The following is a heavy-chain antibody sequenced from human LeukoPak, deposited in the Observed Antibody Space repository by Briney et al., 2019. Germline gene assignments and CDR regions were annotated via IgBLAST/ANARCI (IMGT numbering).Heavy chain of an antibody. CDR3: ARVRDSSGYYFSHY. V-gene: IGHV1-18*01. Sequence: ALVKVSCKASGYTFSTYPINWVRQAPGQGLEWMGWISAYNGNTNYAQKLQGRVTMTTDTSTSTAYMELRSLRSDDTAVYYCARVRDSSGYYFSHYWGQGTLVTVSS. CDR2: ISAYNGNT. D-gene: IGHD3-22*01. J-gene: IGHJ4*02. CDR1: GYTFSTYP.